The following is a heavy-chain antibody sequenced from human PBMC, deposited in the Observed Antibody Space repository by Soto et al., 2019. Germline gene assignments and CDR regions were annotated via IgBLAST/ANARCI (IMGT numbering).Heavy chain of an antibody. Sequence: EVQLVDSGGGLVQPGGSLRLSCAASGFTFSSYTMNWVRQAPGKGLEWISYISSSSRTIYYADSVKGRFTISRDNVQNSLYLQMTSLRDEDTAVYYCARVPTRALDYWGQGTLVTVSS. J-gene: IGHJ4*02. D-gene: IGHD1-26*01. CDR3: ARVPTRALDY. CDR2: ISSSSRTI. V-gene: IGHV3-48*02. CDR1: GFTFSSYT.